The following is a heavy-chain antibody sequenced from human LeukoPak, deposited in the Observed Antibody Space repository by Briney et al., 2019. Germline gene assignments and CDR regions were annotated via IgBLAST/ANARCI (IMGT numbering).Heavy chain of an antibody. D-gene: IGHD5-18*01. Sequence: GGSLRLSCAASGFTFTSYGIHWVRQAPGKGLEWVAFIRYDGSKKYYADSVKGRFTISRDNSKNTLYLQMNSLRAEDTAVYYCAKDQSGIQLWFSFDYWGQGTLVTVSS. J-gene: IGHJ4*02. V-gene: IGHV3-30*02. CDR2: IRYDGSKK. CDR1: GFTFTSYG. CDR3: AKDQSGIQLWFSFDY.